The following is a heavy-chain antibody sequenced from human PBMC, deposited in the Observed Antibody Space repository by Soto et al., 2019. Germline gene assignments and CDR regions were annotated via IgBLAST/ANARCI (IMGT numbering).Heavy chain of an antibody. D-gene: IGHD1-7*01. CDR1: GFNFDNYG. CDR2: ITYDGSNK. Sequence: QVQLVESGGGVVQPGGSLRLSCQASGFNFDNYGMHWVRQAPGKGLEWVAVITYDGSNKSYADSVKGRFTISRDNSKNTLSLHLNTLIPEDTAVYHFAKDRVGGTFYTPLGFWGQGTLVTFSS. J-gene: IGHJ4*02. CDR3: AKDRVGGTFYTPLGF. V-gene: IGHV3-30*18.